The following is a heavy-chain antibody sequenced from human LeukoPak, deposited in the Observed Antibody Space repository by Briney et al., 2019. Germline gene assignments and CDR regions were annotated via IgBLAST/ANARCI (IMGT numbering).Heavy chain of an antibody. D-gene: IGHD3-22*01. J-gene: IGHJ4*02. V-gene: IGHV3-23*01. CDR2: ITGGGDYT. Sequence: GVSLRLSCAASGFIFASHAMTWVRRAPGKGLEWVSTITGGGDYTYHADSVKGRFTISRDNSKNTLYLQMNSLRAEDTAVYFCATILKLVVINPFDYWGQGMLVTVSS. CDR3: ATILKLVVINPFDY. CDR1: GFIFASHA.